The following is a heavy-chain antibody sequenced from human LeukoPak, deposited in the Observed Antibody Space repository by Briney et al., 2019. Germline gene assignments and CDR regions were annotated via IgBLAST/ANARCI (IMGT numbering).Heavy chain of an antibody. CDR1: GFTFSSYG. CDR2: ISYDGGNK. D-gene: IGHD6-13*01. J-gene: IGHJ4*02. CDR3: AKGPSHIAAAGYFDY. V-gene: IGHV3-30*18. Sequence: GGSLRLSCAASGFTFSSYGMHWVRQAPGKGLEWVAVISYDGGNKCYADSVKGRFTISRDNSENTLYLQMNSLRAEDTAVYYCAKGPSHIAAAGYFDYWGQGTLVTVSS.